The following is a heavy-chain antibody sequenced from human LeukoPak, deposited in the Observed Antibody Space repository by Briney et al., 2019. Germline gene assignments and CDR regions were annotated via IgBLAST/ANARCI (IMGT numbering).Heavy chain of an antibody. CDR3: ATGGSFGVVSYFDN. Sequence: GGSLRLSCAASGFTFSRYSMHWVRQAPGKGLEWVSYISSSSSTIYYADSVKGRFTISRDNAKNSLYLQMNSLRAEDTAVYYCATGGSFGVVSYFDNWGQGTLVTVSS. V-gene: IGHV3-48*01. CDR2: ISSSSSTI. CDR1: GFTFSRYS. J-gene: IGHJ4*02. D-gene: IGHD3-3*01.